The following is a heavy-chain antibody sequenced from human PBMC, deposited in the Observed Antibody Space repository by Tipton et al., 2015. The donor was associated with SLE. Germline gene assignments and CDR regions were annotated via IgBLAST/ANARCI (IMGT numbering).Heavy chain of an antibody. D-gene: IGHD3-10*01. J-gene: IGHJ6*03. CDR2: ISGSGANT. Sequence: SLRLSCAASGFTFTSYVINWVRQAPGKGLEWVSGISGSGANTYYADSVKGRFTISRDNSKNTVHLQMNSLRTEDTAVYFCARGLVRGVIRVVYYYYSMDVWGKGTPVTVSS. CDR1: GFTFTSYV. CDR3: ARGLVRGVIRVVYYYYSMDV. V-gene: IGHV3-23*01.